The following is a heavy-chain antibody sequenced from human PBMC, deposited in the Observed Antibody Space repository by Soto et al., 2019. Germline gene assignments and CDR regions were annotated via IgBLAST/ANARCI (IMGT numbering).Heavy chain of an antibody. V-gene: IGHV3-23*01. CDR2: VSGSGDST. D-gene: IGHD3-10*01. CDR3: ATSNYGERD. J-gene: IGHJ4*02. Sequence: ELQVLESGGGLVQPGGSLRLTCAASGFTLSEYGTSWVRQAPGKGLEWVSFVSGSGDSTYYTDSVKGRFTISIDSSKNTVCLQMNSLRAEDTAVYYCATSNYGERDWGQGTLVTVSS. CDR1: GFTLSEYG.